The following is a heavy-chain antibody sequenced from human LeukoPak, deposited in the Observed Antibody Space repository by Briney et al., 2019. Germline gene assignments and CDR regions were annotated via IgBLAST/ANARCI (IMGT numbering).Heavy chain of an antibody. V-gene: IGHV3-23*01. CDR1: GFTFSSYA. CDR2: ISGSGGST. CDR3: AKVTAEAGHTYYYMDV. Sequence: GGSLRLSCAASGFTFSSYAMSWVRQAPGKGLEWVSAISGSGGSTYYADSVKGRFTISRDNSKNTLYLQMNSLRAEDTAVYYCAKVTAEAGHTYYYMDVWGKGTTVTVSS. D-gene: IGHD6-19*01. J-gene: IGHJ6*03.